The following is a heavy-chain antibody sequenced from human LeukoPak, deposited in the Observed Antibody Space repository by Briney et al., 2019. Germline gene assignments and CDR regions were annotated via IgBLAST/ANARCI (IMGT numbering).Heavy chain of an antibody. CDR2: ISSSSSTI. V-gene: IGHV3-48*01. Sequence: GGSLRLSCAASGFTFSSYAMSWVRQAPGKGLEWVSYISSSSSTIYYADSVKGRFTISRDNAKNSLYLQMNSLRAEDTAVYYCARDGGDDLNWGQGTLVTVSS. J-gene: IGHJ4*02. CDR1: GFTFSSYA. D-gene: IGHD2-21*01. CDR3: ARDGGDDLN.